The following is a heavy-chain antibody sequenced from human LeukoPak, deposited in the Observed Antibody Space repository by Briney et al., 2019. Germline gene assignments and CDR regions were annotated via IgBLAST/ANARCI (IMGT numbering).Heavy chain of an antibody. J-gene: IGHJ4*02. CDR2: IIPILGIA. Sequence: ASVKVSCKASGGTFSSYAICWVRQAPGQGLEWMGRIIPILGIANYAQKFQGRVTITADKSTSTAYMELSSLRSEDTAVYYCARDLSTNSDFDYWGQGTLVTVSS. CDR3: ARDLSTNSDFDY. D-gene: IGHD1/OR15-1a*01. V-gene: IGHV1-69*04. CDR1: GGTFSSYA.